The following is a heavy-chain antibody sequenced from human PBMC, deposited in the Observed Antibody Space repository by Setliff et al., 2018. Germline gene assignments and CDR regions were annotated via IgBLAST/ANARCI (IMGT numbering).Heavy chain of an antibody. Sequence: SETLSLTCSVSGGSISSYYWSWIRQPPGKGLEWIGNIHTSGTNYNPSLKSRVTISVDTSKNLISLNLRSVIDADTAVYFCARSLGSGSYYNSRPFYSDYWGQGTLVTVS. V-gene: IGHV4-4*08. D-gene: IGHD3-10*01. CDR3: ARSLGSGSYYNSRPFYSDY. CDR2: IHTSGT. J-gene: IGHJ4*02. CDR1: GGSISSYY.